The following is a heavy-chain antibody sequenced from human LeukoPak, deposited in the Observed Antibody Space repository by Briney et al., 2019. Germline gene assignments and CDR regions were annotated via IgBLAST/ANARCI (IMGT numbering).Heavy chain of an antibody. CDR3: ARNGPIYYDSSGQGDY. J-gene: IGHJ4*02. Sequence: PSETLSLTCAVYGGSFSGYYWSWIRQPPGKGLEWIGEINHSGSTNYNPSLKSRVTISVDTSKNQFSLKLSSVTAADTAVYYCARNGPIYYDSSGQGDYWGQGTLVTVSS. CDR2: INHSGST. CDR1: GGSFSGYY. D-gene: IGHD3-22*01. V-gene: IGHV4-34*01.